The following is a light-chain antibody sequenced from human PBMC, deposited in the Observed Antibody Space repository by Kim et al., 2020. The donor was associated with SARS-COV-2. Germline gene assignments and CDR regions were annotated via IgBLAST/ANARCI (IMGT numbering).Light chain of an antibody. CDR1: HRVSSNY. J-gene: IGKJ4*01. V-gene: IGKV3-20*01. Sequence: SPGESATLSCRASHRVSSNYVAWYQQKPGQAPRLLIYGASSRATGIPDRFSGSGSGTDFTLTISRLEPEDFAVFYCQQYGSSPLTFGGGTKVDIK. CDR2: GAS. CDR3: QQYGSSPLT.